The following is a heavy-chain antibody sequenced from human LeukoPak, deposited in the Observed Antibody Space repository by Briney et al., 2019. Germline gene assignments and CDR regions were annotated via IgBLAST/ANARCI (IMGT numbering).Heavy chain of an antibody. V-gene: IGHV4-61*02. J-gene: IGHJ4*02. Sequence: SETLSLTCTVSGGSISSGSYYWSWIRQPAGKGLEWIGRIYTSGSTTYSPSLESRVTISVDTSKNQFSLKLSSVIAADTAVYYCARAAAVAVDCWGQGTLVTVSS. CDR3: ARAAAVAVDC. D-gene: IGHD6-19*01. CDR1: GGSISSGSYY. CDR2: IYTSGST.